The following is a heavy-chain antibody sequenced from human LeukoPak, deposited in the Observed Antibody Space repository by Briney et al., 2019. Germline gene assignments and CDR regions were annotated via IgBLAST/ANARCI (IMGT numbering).Heavy chain of an antibody. J-gene: IGHJ4*02. Sequence: PGGSLRLSCAASGFTFEDHVMHWVRQAPRKGLQWVSSISWSGDRMGYADAVKGRFTISGDNAKNSLFLQMNSLRVEDTALYYCAKDLGGSATTVWGQGTLVTVSS. CDR2: ISWSGDRM. V-gene: IGHV3-9*01. CDR3: AKDLGGSATTV. CDR1: GFTFEDHV. D-gene: IGHD2-2*01.